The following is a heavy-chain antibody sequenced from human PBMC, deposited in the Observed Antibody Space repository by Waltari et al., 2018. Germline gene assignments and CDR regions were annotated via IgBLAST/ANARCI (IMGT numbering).Heavy chain of an antibody. D-gene: IGHD2-2*03. J-gene: IGHJ5*02. CDR3: ARSRGYCSSTSCSPRCNWFDP. Sequence: QVQLQQWGAGLLKPSETLSLTCAVYGGSFSGYYWSWIRQPPGKGLEWIGEINHSRSTNDNPSLEVRVTISVDTAKNQFSRKLSSVTAADTAVYYCARSRGYCSSTSCSPRCNWFDPWGQGTLVTVSS. V-gene: IGHV4-34*01. CDR2: INHSRST. CDR1: GGSFSGYY.